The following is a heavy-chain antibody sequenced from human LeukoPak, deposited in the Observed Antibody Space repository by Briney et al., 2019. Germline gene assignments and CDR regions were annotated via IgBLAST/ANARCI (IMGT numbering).Heavy chain of an antibody. J-gene: IGHJ5*02. V-gene: IGHV5-51*01. D-gene: IGHD1-1*01. CDR3: ARGDSKSLAATWDIWFDP. CDR1: GYDFKNYW. Sequence: GXSLKTSCQGSGYDFKNYWIAWVRQVPGNGLEWMGLIYPDDSSTRYSTSFQGQVTMSADKSINTVYLQWSSLKASDSAMYYCARGDSKSLAATWDIWFDPWGQGTVLTVSS. CDR2: IYPDDSST.